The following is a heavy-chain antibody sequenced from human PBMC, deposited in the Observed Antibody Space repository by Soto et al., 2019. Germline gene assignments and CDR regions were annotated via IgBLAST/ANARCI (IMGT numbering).Heavy chain of an antibody. CDR2: FDPDDGKT. CDR1: GYTLTELS. CDR3: ATVSQPNDYYGSGSYYMFFDY. Sequence: ASVKVSCKVSGYTLTELSMHWVRQAPGKGLEWMGGFDPDDGKTIYAQKFQGRVTMTDDTSTDTAYMELSSLRSEDTAVYYCATVSQPNDYYGSGSYYMFFDYWGQGTLVTVSS. V-gene: IGHV1-24*01. J-gene: IGHJ4*02. D-gene: IGHD3-10*01.